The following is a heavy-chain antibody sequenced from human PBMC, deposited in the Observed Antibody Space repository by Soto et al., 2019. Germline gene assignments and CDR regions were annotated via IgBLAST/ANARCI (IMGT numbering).Heavy chain of an antibody. CDR1: AGSISSGDYY. J-gene: IGHJ4*02. CDR3: ASRKSSPYFDY. Sequence: TSETLSLTCTVSAGSISSGDYYWSWIRQPPGKGLECIGYIYYSGSTYYNPSLKSRVTISVDTSKNQFSLKLSSVTAADTAVYYCASRKSSPYFDYWGQGTLVTVSS. V-gene: IGHV4-30-4*01. D-gene: IGHD3-10*01. CDR2: IYYSGST.